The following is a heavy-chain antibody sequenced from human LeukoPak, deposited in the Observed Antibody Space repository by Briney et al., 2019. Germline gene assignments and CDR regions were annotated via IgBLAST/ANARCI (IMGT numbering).Heavy chain of an antibody. Sequence: ASVKVSCKASGYTFTSYDINWVRQATGQGLEWMGWMNPNSGNTGCAQKFQGRVTMTRNTSISTAYMELSSLRSEDTAVYYCARGGLYYGSGSSYGMDVWGQGTTVTVSS. CDR3: ARGGLYYGSGSSYGMDV. J-gene: IGHJ6*02. D-gene: IGHD3-10*01. V-gene: IGHV1-8*01. CDR1: GYTFTSYD. CDR2: MNPNSGNT.